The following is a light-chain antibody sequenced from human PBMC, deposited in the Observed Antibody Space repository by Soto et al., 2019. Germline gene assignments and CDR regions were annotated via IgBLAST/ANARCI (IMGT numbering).Light chain of an antibody. CDR3: QQSRNSFT. CDR1: QSVSSY. Sequence: EIVLTQSPATLSLSPGERATLSCRASQSVSSYLAWYQQKPGQAPRLLIYDASNRATGIPARFSGSGSGTGFAITISSLEPEDFAVYYCQQSRNSFTIGQGTKLEIK. V-gene: IGKV3-11*01. J-gene: IGKJ2*01. CDR2: DAS.